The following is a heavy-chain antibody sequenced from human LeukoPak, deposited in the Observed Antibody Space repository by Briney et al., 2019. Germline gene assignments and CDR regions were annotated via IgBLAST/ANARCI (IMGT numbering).Heavy chain of an antibody. CDR1: GYTFTSYD. D-gene: IGHD2-15*01. CDR3: ARTKLGYCSGGSCYYYGMDV. J-gene: IGHJ6*02. V-gene: IGHV1-8*01. CDR2: MNPNSGNT. Sequence: ASVKVSCTASGYTFTSYDINWVRQAPGQGLEWMGWMNPNSGNTGYAQRFQGRVTMTRNTSISTAYMELSSLRSEDTAVYYCARTKLGYCSGGSCYYYGMDVWGQGTTVTVSS.